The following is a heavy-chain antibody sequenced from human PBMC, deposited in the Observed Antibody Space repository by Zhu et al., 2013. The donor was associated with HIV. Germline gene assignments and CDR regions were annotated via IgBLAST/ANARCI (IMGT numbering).Heavy chain of an antibody. J-gene: IGHJ3*02. Sequence: QVQLQESGPGLVKPLETLSLTCTVSGGSISSSDYYWGWVRQSPGKGLEWIGNIYYSGSTYYDPSLKSRVTISVDTSKNQFSLKLSSVTAADTAVYYCARGYPKCSGGSCYPDAFDIWGQGTMVTVSS. CDR2: IYYSGST. CDR1: GGSISSSDYY. CDR3: ARGYPKCSGGSCYPDAFDI. V-gene: IGHV4-39*07. D-gene: IGHD2-15*01.